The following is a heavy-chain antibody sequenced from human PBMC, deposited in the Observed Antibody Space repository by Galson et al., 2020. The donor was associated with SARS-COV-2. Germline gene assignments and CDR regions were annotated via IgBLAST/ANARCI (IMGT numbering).Heavy chain of an antibody. CDR1: GGSISRYY. CDR3: ASSYYYESIPEN. Sequence: SETLSLTCTVSGGSISRYYWNWIRQPPGKGLEWIGYLYYSGYTNYNPSLKSRVTTSVDTSKNQFSLKLSSVTAADTAVYYCASSYYYESIPENWGQGTLVTVSS. J-gene: IGHJ4*02. CDR2: LYYSGYT. V-gene: IGHV4-59*01. D-gene: IGHD3-22*01.